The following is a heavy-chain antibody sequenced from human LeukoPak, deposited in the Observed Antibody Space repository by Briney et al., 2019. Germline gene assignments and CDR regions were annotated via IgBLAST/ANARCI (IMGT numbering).Heavy chain of an antibody. J-gene: IGHJ4*02. CDR3: ASIAAADSPIDY. Sequence: EASVTVSCTASGGTFSSYAISWVRQAPGQGLEWMGRIIPILGIANYAQKFQGRVTITADKSTSTAYMELSSLRSEDTAVYYCASIAAADSPIDYWGQGTLVTVSS. D-gene: IGHD6-13*01. CDR2: IIPILGIA. V-gene: IGHV1-69*04. CDR1: GGTFSSYA.